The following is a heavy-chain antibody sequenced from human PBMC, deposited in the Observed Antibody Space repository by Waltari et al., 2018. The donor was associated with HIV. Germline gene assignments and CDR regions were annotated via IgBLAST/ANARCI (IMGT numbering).Heavy chain of an antibody. CDR1: GYTFHHYY. D-gene: IGHD2-21*01. V-gene: IGHV1-69-2*01. Sequence: EVQLLQSGPEVRKPGAAVKISCKVSGYTFHHYYMHWVQQAPGKGLKWMGLVDPQDGSSMFAQNFQGRVTITADTSTDTAYMELRSLRSEDTAKYYCTIGGGGGRPGGSWGQGTLVTVSS. CDR2: VDPQDGSS. J-gene: IGHJ4*02. CDR3: TIGGGGGRPGGS.